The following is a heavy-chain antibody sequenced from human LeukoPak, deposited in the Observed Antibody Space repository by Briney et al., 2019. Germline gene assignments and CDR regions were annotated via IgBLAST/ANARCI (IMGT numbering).Heavy chain of an antibody. D-gene: IGHD6-25*01. CDR3: AAERLYGILDY. CDR1: GYTFTSYG. Sequence: ASVKVSCKASGYTFTSYGISWVRQAPGQGLEWMGGSDNEKRETIYARKFQGRVTMTEDTSTDTAYMELSSLRSEDTAVYYCAAERLYGILDYWGQGTLVTVSS. V-gene: IGHV1-24*01. CDR2: SDNEKRET. J-gene: IGHJ4*02.